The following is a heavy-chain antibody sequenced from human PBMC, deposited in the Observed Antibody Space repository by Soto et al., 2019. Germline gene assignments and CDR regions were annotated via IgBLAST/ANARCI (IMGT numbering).Heavy chain of an antibody. Sequence: QVHLEQSGAEVKKPGSSVKVSCKFSGGTFSSYVIIWVRQAPGQGLEWMGGIIPVSGTANYAQKFHGRVTISADAATNTAYTELSSVRFDDTAVYYCATVDRSVALVGWFDPWGQVTLVTVSS. CDR1: GGTFSSYV. D-gene: IGHD2-8*02. CDR3: ATVDRSVALVGWFDP. V-gene: IGHV1-69*01. CDR2: IIPVSGTA. J-gene: IGHJ5*02.